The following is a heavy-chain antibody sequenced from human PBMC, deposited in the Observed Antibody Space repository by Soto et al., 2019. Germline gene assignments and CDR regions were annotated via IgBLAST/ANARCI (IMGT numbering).Heavy chain of an antibody. CDR3: AKGHKGSHYGSDYDI. V-gene: IGHV3-23*01. J-gene: IGHJ3*02. CDR1: GFSFSNYA. CDR2: MSGSGGSA. Sequence: EMQLLESGGGLVQPGGSLRLSCAASGFSFSNYAMSWVRQAPGKGLEWVSAMSGSGGSAYYADSVKGRFTITRDNSKSTLYVQVNELRAEDTAVYDCAKGHKGSHYGSDYDIWGQGTMVTVSS. D-gene: IGHD1-26*01.